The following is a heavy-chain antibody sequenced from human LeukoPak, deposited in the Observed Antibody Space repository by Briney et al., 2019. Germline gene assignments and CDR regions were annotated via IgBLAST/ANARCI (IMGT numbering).Heavy chain of an antibody. CDR3: AHSYFASGISAYGQPRLYYFDS. V-gene: IGHV2-5*02. Sequence: SGPTLVNPTETLTLTCTFSGFSLTTSGVGVGWIRQSPGKALEWLALIYWDDDKRYSPSLKSRLTIAKATSRNQVVLTMTNMDPVDTATYYRAHSYFASGISAYGQPRLYYFDSWGQGTLVTVSS. J-gene: IGHJ4*02. D-gene: IGHD3-10*01. CDR2: IYWDDDK. CDR1: GFSLTTSGVG.